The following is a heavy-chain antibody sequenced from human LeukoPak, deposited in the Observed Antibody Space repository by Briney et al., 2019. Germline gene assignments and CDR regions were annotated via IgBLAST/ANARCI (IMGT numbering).Heavy chain of an antibody. CDR2: IRYDGSNK. D-gene: IGHD3-9*01. Sequence: PGGSLRLSCAASGFTFSSYGMHWVRQAPGKGLEWVAFIRYDGSNKYYADSVKGRFTISRDNSKNTLYLQMNSLRAEDTAVYYCTRDRMDYDVSTGLHHYYMDVWGQGTTVTVSS. J-gene: IGHJ6*02. CDR3: TRDRMDYDVSTGLHHYYMDV. CDR1: GFTFSSYG. V-gene: IGHV3-30*02.